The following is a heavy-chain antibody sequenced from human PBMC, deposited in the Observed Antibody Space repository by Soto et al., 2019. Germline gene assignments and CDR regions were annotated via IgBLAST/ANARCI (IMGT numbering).Heavy chain of an antibody. J-gene: IGHJ4*02. V-gene: IGHV3-48*03. D-gene: IGHD3-22*01. CDR3: ARPRKGGYYMDGSYYFDY. CDR2: ISSSGSTI. CDR1: GFTFSSYE. Sequence: EVQLVESGGGLIQPGGSLRLSCAASGFTFSSYEMNWVRQAPGKGLEWVSYISSSGSTIYYADSVKGRFTISRDNAKNSLYLQMNSLRAEDTAVYYCARPRKGGYYMDGSYYFDYWGQGTLVTVSS.